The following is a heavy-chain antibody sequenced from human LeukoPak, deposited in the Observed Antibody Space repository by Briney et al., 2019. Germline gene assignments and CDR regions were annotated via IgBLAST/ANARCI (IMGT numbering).Heavy chain of an antibody. CDR3: ARGYGDYYYYYMDA. CDR2: IYYSGST. J-gene: IGHJ6*03. Sequence: SETLSLTCTVSGGSISSYYWSWIRQPPGKGLEWIGYIYYSGSTNYNPSLKSRVTISVDTSKNQFSLKLSSVTAADTAVYYCARGYGDYYYYYMDAWGKGTTVTVSS. V-gene: IGHV4-59*01. CDR1: GGSISSYY. D-gene: IGHD4-17*01.